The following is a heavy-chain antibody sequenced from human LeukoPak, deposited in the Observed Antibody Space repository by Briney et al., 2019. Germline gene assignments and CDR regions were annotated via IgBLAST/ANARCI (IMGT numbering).Heavy chain of an antibody. D-gene: IGHD6-19*01. CDR1: GGSFSGYY. CDR2: INHSGST. V-gene: IGHV4-34*01. CDR3: ARAVAGSKWFDP. Sequence: SETLSLTCAVYGGSFSGYYWSWIRLPPGKGLEWIGEINHSGSTNYNPSLKSRVTISVDTSKNQFSLKLSSVTAADTAVYYCARAVAGSKWFDPWGQGTLVTVSS. J-gene: IGHJ5*02.